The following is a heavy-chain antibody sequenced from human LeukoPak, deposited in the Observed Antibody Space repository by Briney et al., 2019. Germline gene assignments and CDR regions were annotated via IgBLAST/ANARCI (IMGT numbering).Heavy chain of an antibody. V-gene: IGHV1-18*01. D-gene: IGHD2-15*01. J-gene: IGHJ4*02. Sequence: ASVKVSCKPSGYTFTAYVITWVRQAPGQGLEWMGWINPHNGDTNYAQKLQGRVTVTTDTSTSTAYMELRSLASGDTAVYYCARGQVVPDYWGQGTQVIVSS. CDR3: ARGQVVPDY. CDR1: GYTFTAYV. CDR2: INPHNGDT.